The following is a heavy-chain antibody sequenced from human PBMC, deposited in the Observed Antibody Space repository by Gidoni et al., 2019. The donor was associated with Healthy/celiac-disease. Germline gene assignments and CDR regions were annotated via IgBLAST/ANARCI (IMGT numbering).Heavy chain of an antibody. V-gene: IGHV3-30*18. CDR2: ISYDGSNK. CDR1: GFTFSSYG. CDR3: AKASMTTVTASDY. D-gene: IGHD4-17*01. Sequence: QVQLVESGGGVVQPGRSLRLSCAASGFTFSSYGMHWVRQAPGKGLEWVAVISYDGSNKYYADSVKGRFTISRDNSKNTLYLQMNSLRAEDTAVYYCAKASMTTVTASDYWGQGTLVTVSS. J-gene: IGHJ4*02.